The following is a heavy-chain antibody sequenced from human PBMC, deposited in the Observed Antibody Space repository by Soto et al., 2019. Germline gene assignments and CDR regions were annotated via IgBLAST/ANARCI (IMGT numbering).Heavy chain of an antibody. CDR3: ARQIGRGSWSLDH. CDR1: GGSISSSYYW. V-gene: IGHV4-39*01. D-gene: IGHD6-13*01. Sequence: SETLSLTCTVSGGSISSSYYWWGWIRQPPGKGLEWIGSIYYTGSTYYNPSLKSRVIISVDTSKNQFSLRLSSVTAADTAVYYCARQIGRGSWSLDHWGQGTLVTVSS. J-gene: IGHJ4*02. CDR2: IYYTGST.